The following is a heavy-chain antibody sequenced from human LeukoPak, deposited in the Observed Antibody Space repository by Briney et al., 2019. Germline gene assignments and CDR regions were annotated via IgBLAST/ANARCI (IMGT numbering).Heavy chain of an antibody. CDR1: GFTFKNYW. Sequence: PPGRSLRLSCAASGFTFKNYWMTWVRQAPGKGLEWVANINQDGSVKYYVDSVKGRFTISRDNAKNSLSLQMNTLRAEDTAVYYCARDIFDYWGQGTLVTVSS. CDR3: ARDIFDY. CDR2: INQDGSVK. V-gene: IGHV3-7*05. J-gene: IGHJ4*02.